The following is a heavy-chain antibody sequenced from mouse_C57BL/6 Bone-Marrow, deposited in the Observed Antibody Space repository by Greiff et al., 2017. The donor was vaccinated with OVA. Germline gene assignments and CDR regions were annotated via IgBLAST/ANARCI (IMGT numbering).Heavy chain of an antibody. V-gene: IGHV1-64*01. CDR3: ASRNYDYDGVPFDY. CDR2: IHPNSGST. D-gene: IGHD2-4*01. Sequence: QVQLQQPGAELVKPGASVKLSCKASGYTFTSYWMHWVKQRPGQGLEWIGMIHPNSGSTNDNEKFKSKATLTVDKSSSTAYMQLSSLTSEDSAVYYCASRNYDYDGVPFDYWGQGTTLTVSS. CDR1: GYTFTSYW. J-gene: IGHJ2*01.